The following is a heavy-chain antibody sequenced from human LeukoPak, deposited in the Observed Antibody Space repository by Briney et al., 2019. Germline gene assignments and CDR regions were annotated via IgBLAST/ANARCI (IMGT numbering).Heavy chain of an antibody. J-gene: IGHJ4*02. CDR2: IISSSSYI. D-gene: IGHD3-22*01. CDR1: GFTFSSYS. CDR3: ARGRDYDSSGYYPDFDY. Sequence: GGSLRLSCAASGFTFSSYSMNWVRQAPGKGLEWVSSIISSSSYIYYADSVKGRFTISRDNAKNSLYLQMNSLRAEDTAVYYCARGRDYDSSGYYPDFDYWGQGTLVTVSS. V-gene: IGHV3-21*01.